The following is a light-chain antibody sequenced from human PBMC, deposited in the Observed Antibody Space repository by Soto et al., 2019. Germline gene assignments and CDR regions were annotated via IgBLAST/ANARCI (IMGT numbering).Light chain of an antibody. V-gene: IGKV3-15*01. CDR1: QSVASN. Sequence: DIVMTQSPATLSVSPGERATLSCRASQSVASNLAWYQQKPGQAPRLLIYAVSTRATGIPPRFSGSGSGTEFTLTISSLQSEEFAVYYCQQYYKWPPYTFGQGTKLEIK. CDR3: QQYYKWPPYT. J-gene: IGKJ2*01. CDR2: AVS.